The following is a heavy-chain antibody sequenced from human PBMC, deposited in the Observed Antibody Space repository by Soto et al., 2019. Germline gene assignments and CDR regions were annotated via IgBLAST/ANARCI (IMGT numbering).Heavy chain of an antibody. D-gene: IGHD3-10*02. CDR3: VKDNLSGGSDV. V-gene: IGHV3-9*01. J-gene: IGHJ6*02. CDR2: MYAIGDV. CDR1: GFALRDSA. Sequence: EVQLVESGGDLVQPGRSLRLSCATSGFALRDSAMHWVRQVTGGGLEWVSGMYAIGDVGYADSVKGRFTMSRDVAKNSLYLQMNSLTTEDTALYYCVKDNLSGGSDVWGQGTTVTVSS.